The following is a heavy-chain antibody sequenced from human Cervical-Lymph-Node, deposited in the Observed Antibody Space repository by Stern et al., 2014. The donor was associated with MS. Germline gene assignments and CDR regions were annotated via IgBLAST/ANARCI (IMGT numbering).Heavy chain of an antibody. J-gene: IGHJ5*02. D-gene: IGHD3-3*02. Sequence: QVQLVQSGAELRKPGASVKVACKASGHTFSSHGITWVRQAPGQGLEWMGLILFYNGNTKYAEKVKDRFIMTMDRSTNTAYMELRILRSDDTAVYYCARDFSVGVAIFGVVNWFDPWGQGTLVTGSS. CDR2: ILFYNGNT. CDR1: GHTFSSHG. CDR3: ARDFSVGVAIFGVVNWFDP. V-gene: IGHV1-18*04.